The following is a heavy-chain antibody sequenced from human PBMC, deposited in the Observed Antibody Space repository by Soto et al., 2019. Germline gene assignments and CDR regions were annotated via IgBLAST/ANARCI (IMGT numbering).Heavy chain of an antibody. CDR2: IDGSGGTT. J-gene: IGHJ5*02. Sequence: GGSLRLSCAASGFPFSSTDMTWVRQAPGKGLDWVSTIDGSGGTTHYADSVKGRFTISRDNSMNPVYLQRNSLRADDTALYDCAKNSGWSNTWGQGALVTVS. V-gene: IGHV3-23*01. CDR3: AKNSGWSNT. CDR1: GFPFSSTD. D-gene: IGHD6-19*01.